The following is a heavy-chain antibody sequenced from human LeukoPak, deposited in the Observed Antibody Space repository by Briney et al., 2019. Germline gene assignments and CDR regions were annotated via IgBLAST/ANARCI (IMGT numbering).Heavy chain of an antibody. CDR1: GDSVSSNSAA. CDR3: AVSLTRTDAFDI. CDR2: TYYRSKWYN. D-gene: IGHD1-14*01. V-gene: IGHV6-1*01. J-gene: IGHJ3*02. Sequence: SQTLSLTCAISGDSVSSNSAAWNWIRQSPSRGLEWLGRTYYRSKWYNDYAVSVKSRITINPDTSENQFSLQLNSVTPEDTAVYYCAVSLTRTDAFDIWGQGTMVTVSS.